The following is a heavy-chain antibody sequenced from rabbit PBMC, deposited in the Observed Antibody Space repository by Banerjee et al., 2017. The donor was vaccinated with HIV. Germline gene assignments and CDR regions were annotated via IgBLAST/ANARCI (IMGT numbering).Heavy chain of an antibody. J-gene: IGHJ4*01. CDR3: ARDTGAWGDFNL. Sequence: LEESGGDLVKPGASLTLTCTASGFSFNSYSMWWVRQAPGKGLEWIACIDDADSGNTYYTNWAKGRFTISKTSSTTVTLQMTSLTAADTATYFCARDTGAWGDFNLWGPGTLVTVS. V-gene: IGHV1S40*01. CDR1: GFSFNSYS. D-gene: IGHD4-1*01. CDR2: IDDADSGNT.